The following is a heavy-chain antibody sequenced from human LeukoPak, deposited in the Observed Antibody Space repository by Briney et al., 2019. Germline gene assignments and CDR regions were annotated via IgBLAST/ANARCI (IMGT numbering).Heavy chain of an antibody. CDR1: GYSLTDYY. CDR3: AKVRDRLSSFYPAA. CDR2: INPHSGGR. J-gene: IGHJ4*02. Sequence: ASVKVSCKASGYSLTDYYIHWVRQAPGQGLEWMGWINPHSGGRNLAQKFQGRVTMTRDTSITTAYLELSGLTSDDTAMYYCAKVRDRLSSFYPAAWGQGTLVSVSS. V-gene: IGHV1-2*02. D-gene: IGHD6-13*01.